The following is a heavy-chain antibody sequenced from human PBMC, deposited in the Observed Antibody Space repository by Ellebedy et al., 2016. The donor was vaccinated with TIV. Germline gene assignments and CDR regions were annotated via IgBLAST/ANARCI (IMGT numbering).Heavy chain of an antibody. CDR1: GYTFNTYT. D-gene: IGHD3-22*01. CDR3: ARDRSTVVIPEAFDI. V-gene: IGHV1-18*04. CDR2: ISCYNGDI. Sequence: AASVKVSCKASGYTFNTYTIAWARQAPGQGLECMGWISCYNGDIKYAEKFQGRVTLTTDTSRNTAYMELRSLRSDDTAVYYCARDRSTVVIPEAFDIWGQGTMVTVSS. J-gene: IGHJ3*02.